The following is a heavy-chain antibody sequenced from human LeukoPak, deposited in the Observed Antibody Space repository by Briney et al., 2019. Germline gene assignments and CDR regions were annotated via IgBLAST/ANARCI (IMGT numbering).Heavy chain of an antibody. CDR2: INHSGST. CDR1: GGSFSGYY. Sequence: LETLSLTCAVYGGSFSGYYWSWIRQPPGKGLEWIGEINHSGSTNYNPSLKSRVTISVDTSKNQFSLELSSVTAADTAVYYCARGRAVAGPSRIKYYYYGMDVWGQGTTVTVSS. D-gene: IGHD6-19*01. V-gene: IGHV4-34*01. J-gene: IGHJ6*02. CDR3: ARGRAVAGPSRIKYYYYGMDV.